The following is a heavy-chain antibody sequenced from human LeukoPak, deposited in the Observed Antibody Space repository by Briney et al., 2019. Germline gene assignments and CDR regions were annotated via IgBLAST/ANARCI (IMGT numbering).Heavy chain of an antibody. J-gene: IGHJ6*02. CDR2: VNAGNGNT. V-gene: IGHV1-3*01. Sequence: ASVKVSCKASGYAFTNYAIQWVRQAPGQRLEWMGWVNAGNGNTRYSPKFQGRVTIARDTSASTAYMELSSLTSEDTAVYYCARDHWSKGDYGMDVWGQGTTVTVSS. D-gene: IGHD2-8*02. CDR3: ARDHWSKGDYGMDV. CDR1: GYAFTNYA.